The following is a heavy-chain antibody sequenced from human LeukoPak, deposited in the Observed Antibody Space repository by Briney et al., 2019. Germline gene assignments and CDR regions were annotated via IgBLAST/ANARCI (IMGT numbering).Heavy chain of an antibody. Sequence: GGSLRLSCAASGFTFNTYTMNWVRQAPGKGLEWVSFIGSSSDYIYYADSVKGRFTISRDNAKKSLYLQMNSLRAEDTAVYYCARVVFSSRAPNMDVWGIGTTVTVSS. J-gene: IGHJ6*04. CDR1: GFTFNTYT. CDR2: IGSSSDYI. CDR3: ARVVFSSRAPNMDV. V-gene: IGHV3-21*01. D-gene: IGHD6-19*01.